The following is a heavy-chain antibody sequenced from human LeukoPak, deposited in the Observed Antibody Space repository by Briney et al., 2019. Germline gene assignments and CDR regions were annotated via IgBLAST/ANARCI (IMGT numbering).Heavy chain of an antibody. CDR3: ARGALTTA. D-gene: IGHD4-17*01. V-gene: IGHV3-66*01. J-gene: IGHJ5*02. CDR1: GFTFSSYA. CDR2: IYSGGST. Sequence: GGSLRLSCAASGFTFSSYAMSWVRQAPGKGLGWVSVIYSGGSTYYADSVKGRFIISRDNSKNTLYLQMNSLRVEDTAVYYCARGALTTAWGQGTLVTVSS.